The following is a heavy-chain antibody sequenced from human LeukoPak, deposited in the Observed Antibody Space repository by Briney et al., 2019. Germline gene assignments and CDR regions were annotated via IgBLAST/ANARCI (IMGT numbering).Heavy chain of an antibody. J-gene: IGHJ4*02. CDR3: ARAKCSGGSCDPFDY. CDR2: INPRGGST. D-gene: IGHD2-15*01. CDR1: GYTFTSYD. V-gene: IGHV1-46*01. Sequence: GASVKVSCKASGYTFTSYDINWVRQAPGHGLEWMGIINPRGGSTSYAQKFQGRVTMTRDTSTSTVYMELSSLRSEDTAVYYCARAKCSGGSCDPFDYWGQGTLVTVSS.